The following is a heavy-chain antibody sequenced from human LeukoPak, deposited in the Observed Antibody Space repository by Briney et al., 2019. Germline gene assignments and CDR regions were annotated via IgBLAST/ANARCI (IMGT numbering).Heavy chain of an antibody. J-gene: IGHJ4*02. Sequence: GGSLRLSCAASGFTFDDYAMHWVRQAPGKGLEWVSGISWNSGSIGYADSVKGRFTISRDNAKNSLYLQMNSLRTEDSAFYYCSKAPCADSNACSPDYWGQGTLVTVSS. D-gene: IGHD3-22*01. V-gene: IGHV3-9*01. CDR3: SKAPCADSNACSPDY. CDR1: GFTFDDYA. CDR2: ISWNSGSI.